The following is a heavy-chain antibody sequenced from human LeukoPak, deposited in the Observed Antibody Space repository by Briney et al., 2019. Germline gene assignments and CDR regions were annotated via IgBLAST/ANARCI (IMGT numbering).Heavy chain of an antibody. CDR1: GYTFTGYY. CDR2: INPNSGGT. Sequence: ASVKVSCKPSGYTFTGYYIQWVRQAPGQGLEWMGWINPNSGGTNYAQKFQGRVTMTRDTSISTAYMELSRLRSDDTAVYYCAREVGDTLNWFDPWGQGTLVTVSS. J-gene: IGHJ5*02. CDR3: AREVGDTLNWFDP. D-gene: IGHD2-15*01. V-gene: IGHV1-2*02.